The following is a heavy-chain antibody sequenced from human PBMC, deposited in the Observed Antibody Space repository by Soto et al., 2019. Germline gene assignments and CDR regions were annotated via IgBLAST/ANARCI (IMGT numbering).Heavy chain of an antibody. V-gene: IGHV4-59*08. CDR2: IYYSGST. Sequence: QVQLQESGPGLVKPSETLSLTCTVSGGSISSYYWSWIRQPPGKGLEWIGYIYYSGSTNYNPSLKSRVTISVDTSKNQFSLKLSSVTAADTAVYYCATYRLAEFDYWGQGTLVTVSS. J-gene: IGHJ4*02. CDR1: GGSISSYY. D-gene: IGHD3-16*02. CDR3: ATYRLAEFDY.